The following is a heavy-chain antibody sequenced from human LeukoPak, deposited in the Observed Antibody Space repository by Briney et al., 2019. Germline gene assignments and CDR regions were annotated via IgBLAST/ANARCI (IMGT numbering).Heavy chain of an antibody. CDR1: GFTFDDYA. D-gene: IGHD3-10*01. CDR2: ISWNSGSI. CDR3: AKGSITMVRGASDY. J-gene: IGHJ4*02. Sequence: GGSLRLSCAASGFTFDDYAMHWVRQAPGKGPEWVSGISWNSGSIGYADSVKGRFTISRGNAKNSLYLQMNSLRAEDTALYYCAKGSITMVRGASDYWGQGTLVTVSS. V-gene: IGHV3-9*01.